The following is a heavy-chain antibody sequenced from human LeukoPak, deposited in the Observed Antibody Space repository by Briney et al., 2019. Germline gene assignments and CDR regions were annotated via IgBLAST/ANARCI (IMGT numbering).Heavy chain of an antibody. CDR2: INPNSGGT. J-gene: IGHJ6*02. CDR3: AREMVRGVIIKGYYYYGMDV. D-gene: IGHD3-10*01. CDR1: GYTFTGYY. Sequence: ASVKVSCKASGYTFTGYYMHWVRQAPGQGLEWMGWINPNSGGTNYAQKFQGRVTMTRDTSISTAYMELSRLRSDDTAVYYCAREMVRGVIIKGYYYYGMDVWGQGTTVTVSS. V-gene: IGHV1-2*02.